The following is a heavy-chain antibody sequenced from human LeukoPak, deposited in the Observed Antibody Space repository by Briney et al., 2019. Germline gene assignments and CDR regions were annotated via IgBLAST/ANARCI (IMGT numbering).Heavy chain of an antibody. CDR3: ARDHGDYLHYYGMDV. Sequence: ASVRVSCKASGYTFTGYYMHWVRQAPGQGLEWMGWINPNSGGTNYAQKFQGRVTMTRDTSISTAYMELSRLRSDDTAVYYCARDHGDYLHYYGMDVWGQGTTVTVSS. J-gene: IGHJ6*02. D-gene: IGHD4-17*01. CDR1: GYTFTGYY. V-gene: IGHV1-2*02. CDR2: INPNSGGT.